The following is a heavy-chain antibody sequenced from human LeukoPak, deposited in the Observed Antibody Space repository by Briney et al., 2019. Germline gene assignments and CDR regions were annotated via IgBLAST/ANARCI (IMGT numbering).Heavy chain of an antibody. J-gene: IGHJ4*02. Sequence: PGGSLRLSCAASGFTFSSYSMNWVRQAPGKGLEWVSSISSSSSYIYYADSVKGRFTISRDNAKNSLYLQMNSLRAEDTAVYYCARDGGITMIVVVPFDYWGQGTLVTVSS. CDR2: ISSSSSYI. CDR1: GFTFSSYS. V-gene: IGHV3-21*01. D-gene: IGHD3-22*01. CDR3: ARDGGITMIVVVPFDY.